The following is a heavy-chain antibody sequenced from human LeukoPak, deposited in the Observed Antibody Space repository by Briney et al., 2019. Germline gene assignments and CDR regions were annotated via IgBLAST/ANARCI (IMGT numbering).Heavy chain of an antibody. CDR2: IYSGGST. Sequence: PGGSLRLSCAASEFTVSSNYMSWVRQAPGKGLEWVSVIYSGGSTYYADSVKGRFTISRDNSKNTLYLQMNSLRAEDTAVYYCARASIAAAGLYYFDYWGQGTLVSVSS. D-gene: IGHD6-25*01. V-gene: IGHV3-53*01. CDR1: EFTVSSNY. J-gene: IGHJ4*02. CDR3: ARASIAAAGLYYFDY.